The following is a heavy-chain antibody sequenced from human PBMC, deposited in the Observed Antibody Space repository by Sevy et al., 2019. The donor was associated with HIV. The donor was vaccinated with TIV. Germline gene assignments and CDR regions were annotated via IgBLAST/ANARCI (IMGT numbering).Heavy chain of an antibody. V-gene: IGHV3-30*09. J-gene: IGHJ4*02. D-gene: IGHD3-10*01. CDR2: ISYDGSNK. Sequence: GGSLRLSCTASGFTFRNYAMNWVRQAPGKGLERVALISYDGSNKYYADSVRGRFAISRDSSKNTLYLQMNSLRPEDTAIYYCAREGQLWFVYYFDNWGQGTLVTVSS. CDR1: GFTFRNYA. CDR3: AREGQLWFVYYFDN.